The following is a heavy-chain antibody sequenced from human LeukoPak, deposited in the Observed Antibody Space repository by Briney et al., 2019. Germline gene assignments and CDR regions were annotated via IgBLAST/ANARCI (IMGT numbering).Heavy chain of an antibody. D-gene: IGHD1-26*01. Sequence: SETLSLTCTVSGGPISSYYWSWIRQPPGKGLEWIGYIYYSGSTNYNPSLKSRVTISVDTSKNQFSLKLSSVTAADTAVYYCARETRVGASPRHFDYWGQGTLVTVSS. CDR2: IYYSGST. V-gene: IGHV4-59*01. CDR3: ARETRVGASPRHFDY. CDR1: GGPISSYY. J-gene: IGHJ4*02.